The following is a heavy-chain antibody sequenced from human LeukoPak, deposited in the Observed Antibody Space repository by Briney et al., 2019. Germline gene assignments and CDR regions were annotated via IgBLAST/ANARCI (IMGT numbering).Heavy chain of an antibody. V-gene: IGHV1-2*02. D-gene: IGHD3-10*01. J-gene: IGHJ6*02. CDR2: INPNSGGT. CDR1: GYTFTGYY. Sequence: ASLTVSCKASGYTFTGYYMHCVRQAPGQGLEWMGWINPNSGGTNYAQKFQGRVTMTRDTSISTAYMELSRLRSDDTAVYYCARAYYYGSGSFTYYYGMDVWGQGTTVTVSS. CDR3: ARAYYYGSGSFTYYYGMDV.